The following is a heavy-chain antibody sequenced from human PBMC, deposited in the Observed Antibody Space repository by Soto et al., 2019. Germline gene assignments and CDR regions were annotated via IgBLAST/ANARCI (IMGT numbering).Heavy chain of an antibody. CDR2: IKQTGDEK. CDR1: GFSFSSYW. Sequence: GGSLRLSCVASGFSFSSYWMSWVRQAPGKGLEWVANIKQTGDEKFYVDSVKGRFTISRDNAKNSLYLEMNSLNAEDTAVYYCAREKWLQFYFYYGLDVWGRGTTVTVSS. J-gene: IGHJ6*02. V-gene: IGHV3-7*01. D-gene: IGHD6-19*01. CDR3: AREKWLQFYFYYGLDV.